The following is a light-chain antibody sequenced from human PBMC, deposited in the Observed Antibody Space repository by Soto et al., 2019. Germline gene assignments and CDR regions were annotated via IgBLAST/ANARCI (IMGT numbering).Light chain of an antibody. CDR3: QQYNDWPI. Sequence: EIVMTQSPATLSASPGERATLSCRASQSVSSNLAWYQQKPGQAPRLLIYGASTRATGIPARFSGSGSGTEFTLTISSLQSEDFAVYYCQQYNDWPIFGGGTKVEIK. CDR2: GAS. V-gene: IGKV3-15*01. CDR1: QSVSSN. J-gene: IGKJ4*01.